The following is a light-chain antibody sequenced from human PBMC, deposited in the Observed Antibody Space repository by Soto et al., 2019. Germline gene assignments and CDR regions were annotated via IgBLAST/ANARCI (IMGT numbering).Light chain of an antibody. CDR2: GAS. Sequence: VMTQAPTTLSVSPGERATLSFRASQTINNNVAWYQLKDGQVPRLLIYGASNRATGIPDRFSGSGSGTDFTLTISRLEPEDFAVYYCQQYGSSGTFGQGTKVDIK. V-gene: IGKV3-20*01. CDR3: QQYGSSGT. J-gene: IGKJ1*01. CDR1: QTINNN.